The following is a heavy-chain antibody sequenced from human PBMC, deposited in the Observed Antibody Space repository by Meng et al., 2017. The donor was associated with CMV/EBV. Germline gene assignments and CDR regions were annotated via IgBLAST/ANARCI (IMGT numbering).Heavy chain of an antibody. CDR1: GYNFPTYW. J-gene: IGHJ4*02. V-gene: IGHV5-10-1*01. Sequence: KGSGYNFPTYWISWVRQMPGKGLEWMGRIDPADSYTNYNPSFQGHVTISADKSITTAYLQWSSLKASDTAMYYCARLRSSGWFLDYWGQGTLVTVSS. D-gene: IGHD6-19*01. CDR2: IDPADSYT. CDR3: ARLRSSGWFLDY.